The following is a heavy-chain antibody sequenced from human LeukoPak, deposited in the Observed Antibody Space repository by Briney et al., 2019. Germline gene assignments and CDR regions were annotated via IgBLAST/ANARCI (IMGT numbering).Heavy chain of an antibody. V-gene: IGHV3-23*01. CDR3: AKDQTPYY. Sequence: GGSLRLSCAASGFTFSSYSMNWVRQAPGKGLEWVSGISGSGDSTYYADSVKGRFTISRDNFKNTLHLQMNSLRAEDTAVYYCAKDQTPYYWGQGTLVTVSS. J-gene: IGHJ4*02. CDR2: ISGSGDST. CDR1: GFTFSSYS.